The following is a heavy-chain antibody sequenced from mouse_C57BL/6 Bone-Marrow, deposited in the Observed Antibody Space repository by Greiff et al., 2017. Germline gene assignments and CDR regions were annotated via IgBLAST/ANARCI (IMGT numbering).Heavy chain of an antibody. D-gene: IGHD1-1*01. J-gene: IGHJ2*01. Sequence: EVKLVESGGGLVQPGGSLSLSCAASGFTFTDYYMSWVRQPPGKALEWLGFIRNKANGYTTESSASVMGRFTISRDNSQSILYLQMNALRAEDSATYYCARTTVVATELGFDYWGQGTTLTVSS. V-gene: IGHV7-3*01. CDR3: ARTTVVATELGFDY. CDR1: GFTFTDYY. CDR2: IRNKANGYTT.